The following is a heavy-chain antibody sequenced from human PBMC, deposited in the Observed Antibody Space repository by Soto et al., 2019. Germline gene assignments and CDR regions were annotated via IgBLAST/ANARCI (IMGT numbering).Heavy chain of an antibody. CDR2: IDPSDSYT. J-gene: IGHJ6*02. CDR1: GYSFTSYW. D-gene: IGHD4-4*01. CDR3: ARRPEGPTVISYCYGMDV. V-gene: IGHV5-10-1*01. Sequence: GESLKISCKGSGYSFTSYWISWVRQMPGKGLEWMGRIDPSDSYTNYSPSFQGHVTISADKSISTAYLQWSSLKASDTAMYYCARRPEGPTVISYCYGMDVWGQGTTVTVSS.